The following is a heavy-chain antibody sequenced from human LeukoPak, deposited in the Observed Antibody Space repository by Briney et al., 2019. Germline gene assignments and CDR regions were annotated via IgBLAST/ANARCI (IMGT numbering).Heavy chain of an antibody. Sequence: SETLSLTCTVSGGSISSSSYYWGWIRQPPGKGLEWIGSIYYSGSTYYNPSLKSRVTISVLTSKNRFSLKLSSVTAADTAVYYCATLTGGDDAFDIWGQGTMVTVSS. CDR2: IYYSGST. D-gene: IGHD4-23*01. V-gene: IGHV4-39*07. J-gene: IGHJ3*02. CDR1: GGSISSSSYY. CDR3: ATLTGGDDAFDI.